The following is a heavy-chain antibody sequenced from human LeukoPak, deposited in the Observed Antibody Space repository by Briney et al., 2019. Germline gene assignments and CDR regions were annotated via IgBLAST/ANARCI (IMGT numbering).Heavy chain of an antibody. V-gene: IGHV4-59*01. CDR1: GGSISGSY. CDR2: MYNSGST. Sequence: KTSETLSLTCTVSGGSISGSYWSWIRQPPGKGLEWIAYMYNSGSTNYNPSLKSRLTISIDTSKNQFSLKLSSRTAADTAIYFCARGIESYGDYGEGGQGSLVTVS. D-gene: IGHD4-17*01. J-gene: IGHJ4*02. CDR3: ARGIESYGDYGE.